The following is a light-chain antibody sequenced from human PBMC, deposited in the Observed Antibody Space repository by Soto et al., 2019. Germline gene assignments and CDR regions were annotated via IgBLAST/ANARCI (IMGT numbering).Light chain of an antibody. J-gene: IGKJ5*01. CDR1: QNINNY. CDR2: DAS. CDR3: QQYENLPT. V-gene: IGKV1-33*01. Sequence: DIQMTQSPSALSASVGDRLTIACQASQNINNYLNWYQQKPGRAPKLRICDASNLEAGVPSRFRGSGSGTDLTFTISRLQPEDIATYYCQQYENLPTFGQGTRLEIK.